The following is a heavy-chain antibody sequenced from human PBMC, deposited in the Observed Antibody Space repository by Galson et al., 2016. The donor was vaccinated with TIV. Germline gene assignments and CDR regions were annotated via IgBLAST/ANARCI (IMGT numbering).Heavy chain of an antibody. CDR1: GFDFNALA. Sequence: SLRLSCAASGFDFNALAMSWVRQVPGKGLQWVASISGSGGQTYYGDSVRGRIIISRDDSKNTVYLRMNNVRVDDTAVYYCAKSLFHTIDFGGLTVIFDHWGQGALVTVSS. D-gene: IGHD5-24*01. V-gene: IGHV3-23*01. CDR2: ISGSGGQT. J-gene: IGHJ4*02. CDR3: AKSLFHTIDFGGLTVIFDH.